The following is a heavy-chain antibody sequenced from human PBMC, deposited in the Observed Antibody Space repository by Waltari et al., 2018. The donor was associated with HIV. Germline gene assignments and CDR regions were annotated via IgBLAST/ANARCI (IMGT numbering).Heavy chain of an antibody. CDR2: IYSGVGT. J-gene: IGHJ6*02. Sequence: EVQLVESGGGLVQPGGSLRLSCAASGFTVSSNFMSWVRQAPGKGLGWVSVIYSGVGTYYADSVKGRVTISRDNSKNTLYLQMNSLRAEDTAVYYCARVPRGPYGMDVWGQGTTVTVSS. V-gene: IGHV3-66*01. CDR3: ARVPRGPYGMDV. CDR1: GFTVSSNF.